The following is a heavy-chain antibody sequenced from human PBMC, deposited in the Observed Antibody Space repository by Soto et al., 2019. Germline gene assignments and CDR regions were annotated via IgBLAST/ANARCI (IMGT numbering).Heavy chain of an antibody. Sequence: EVQLVESGGDLVQPGGSLRLSCAASGFTFSRYWMHWARQAPGKGLVWVSRINSDGSSTSYADSVKGRFTISRDNDKKTLYLQMNSLRAEDTAVYYCARAAGRFGELYWFDPWGQGTLVTVSP. J-gene: IGHJ5*02. CDR2: INSDGSST. CDR3: ARAAGRFGELYWFDP. V-gene: IGHV3-74*01. D-gene: IGHD3-10*01. CDR1: GFTFSRYW.